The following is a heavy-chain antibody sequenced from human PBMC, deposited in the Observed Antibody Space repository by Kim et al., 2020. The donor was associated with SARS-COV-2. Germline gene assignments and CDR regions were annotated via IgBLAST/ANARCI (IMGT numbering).Heavy chain of an antibody. J-gene: IGHJ4*02. CDR2: INHSGST. Sequence: SETLSLTCAVYGGSFSGYYWSWIRQPPGKGLEWIGEINHSGSTNYNPSLKSRVTISVDTSKNQFSLKLSSVTAADTAVYYCARWIAAAPFGLDYWGQGTL. CDR1: GGSFSGYY. CDR3: ARWIAAAPFGLDY. V-gene: IGHV4-34*01. D-gene: IGHD6-13*01.